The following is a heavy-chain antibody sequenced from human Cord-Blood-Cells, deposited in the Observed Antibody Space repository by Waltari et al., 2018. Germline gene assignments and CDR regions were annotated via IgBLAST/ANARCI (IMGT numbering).Heavy chain of an antibody. J-gene: IGHJ4*02. CDR3: ARSSVLGELLWGVYYFDY. CDR2: INHSGST. Sequence: QVQLQQWGAGLLKPSETLSLTCAVYGGSFSGYYWSWIRQPPGKGLEWIGEINHSGSTNYNPSVKSRVTISVDTSKNQFSLKLSSVTAADTAVYYCARSSVLGELLWGVYYFDYWGQGTLVTVSS. CDR1: GGSFSGYY. V-gene: IGHV4-34*01. D-gene: IGHD1-26*01.